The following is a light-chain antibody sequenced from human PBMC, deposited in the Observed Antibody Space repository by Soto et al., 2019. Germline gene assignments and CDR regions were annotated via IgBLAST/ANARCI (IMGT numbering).Light chain of an antibody. CDR3: SSYTSTITVL. CDR2: DVS. J-gene: IGLJ2*01. V-gene: IGLV2-14*03. Sequence: QSVLTQPASVSGSPGQSITISCTGTSSDVGNYVSWYQQHPGKAPKLMIHDVSDRPSGVSNRFSGSKSGNTASLTISGLQSEDEADYYCSSYTSTITVLFGGGTTLTVL. CDR1: SSDVGNY.